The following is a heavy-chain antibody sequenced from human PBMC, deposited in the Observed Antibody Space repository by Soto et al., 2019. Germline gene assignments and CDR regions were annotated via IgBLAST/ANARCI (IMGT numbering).Heavy chain of an antibody. D-gene: IGHD5-18*01. CDR1: GGTLLSYT. CDR2: IIPIFGIA. CDR3: AGGEGETAMDNV. V-gene: IGHV1-69*01. J-gene: IGHJ6*02. Sequence: QVQLVQSGAEVKKPGSAVKVSCKASGGTLLSYTLSWVRQAPGQGLEWMGGIIPIFGIANYAQPFQGRVTIPADESTGVAYIELSSLRAEDTSVYYCAGGEGETAMDNVWGQVTTGTFS.